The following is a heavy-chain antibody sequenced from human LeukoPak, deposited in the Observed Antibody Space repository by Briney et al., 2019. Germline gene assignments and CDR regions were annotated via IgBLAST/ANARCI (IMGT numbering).Heavy chain of an antibody. D-gene: IGHD6-13*01. CDR1: GGSISSGDYY. Sequence: SETLSLTCTVSGGSISSGDYYWSWIRQPPGKGLECIGYIYYSGSTYYNPSLKSRVTISVDTSKNQFSLKLSSVTAADTAVYYCARGVGYSSSWYAFDIWGQGTMVTVSS. J-gene: IGHJ3*02. V-gene: IGHV4-30-4*01. CDR3: ARGVGYSSSWYAFDI. CDR2: IYYSGST.